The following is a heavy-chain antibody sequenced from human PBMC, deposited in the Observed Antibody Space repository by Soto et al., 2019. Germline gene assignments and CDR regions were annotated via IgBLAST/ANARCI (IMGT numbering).Heavy chain of an antibody. J-gene: IGHJ4*02. CDR3: ARDVTLDY. CDR1: GFTFSSYA. CDR2: ISYDGSNK. D-gene: IGHD5-18*01. V-gene: IGHV3-30-3*01. Sequence: QVQLVESGGGVVQPGRSLRLSCAASGFTFSSYAMHWVRQAPGKGLEWVAVISYDGSNKYYADSVKGRFTISRDNSKNTLYLQMNTLRAEDTAVYYCARDVTLDYWGQGTLVTVSS.